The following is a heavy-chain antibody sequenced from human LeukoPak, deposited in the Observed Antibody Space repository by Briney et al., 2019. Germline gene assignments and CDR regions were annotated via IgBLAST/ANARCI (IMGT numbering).Heavy chain of an antibody. Sequence: ASVKVSCKASGYTFTSYGISWVRQAPGQGLEWMGWISAYNGNTNYAQKLQGRVTMTTDTSTSTAYMELRSLRSDDTAMYYCARDPGSDFWSGSYYYYGMDVWGQGTTVTVSS. CDR1: GYTFTSYG. CDR2: ISAYNGNT. D-gene: IGHD3-3*01. V-gene: IGHV1-18*01. CDR3: ARDPGSDFWSGSYYYYGMDV. J-gene: IGHJ6*02.